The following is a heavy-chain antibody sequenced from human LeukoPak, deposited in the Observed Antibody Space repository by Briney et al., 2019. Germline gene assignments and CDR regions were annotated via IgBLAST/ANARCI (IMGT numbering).Heavy chain of an antibody. D-gene: IGHD3-22*01. CDR1: GASISSGGYY. Sequence: SETLSLTCTVSGASISSGGYYWSWIRQSAGEGLEWIGRVYSSGTTNYNPSLKSRVTISVDTSKNQFSLNLKSVTAADTAVYYCAREDYDSRDDAFDIWGQGTMVTVSS. CDR3: AREDYDSRDDAFDI. V-gene: IGHV4-61*02. J-gene: IGHJ3*02. CDR2: VYSSGTT.